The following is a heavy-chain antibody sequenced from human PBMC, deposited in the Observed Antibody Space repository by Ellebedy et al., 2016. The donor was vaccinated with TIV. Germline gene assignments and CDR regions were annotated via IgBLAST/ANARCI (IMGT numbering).Heavy chain of an antibody. V-gene: IGHV3-9*01. CDR3: TRDRDSDTTGYFFPLFDC. J-gene: IGHJ4*02. CDR2: ISWNSGNM. CDR1: GFTFDDYA. D-gene: IGHD3-22*01. Sequence: SLKISXAASGFTFDDYAMHWVRQAPGKGLEWVSGISWNSGNMVYADSVKGRFTISRDNANKSLYLQMSSLRAEDTAFYYCTRDRDSDTTGYFFPLFDCWGQGTLVTVSS.